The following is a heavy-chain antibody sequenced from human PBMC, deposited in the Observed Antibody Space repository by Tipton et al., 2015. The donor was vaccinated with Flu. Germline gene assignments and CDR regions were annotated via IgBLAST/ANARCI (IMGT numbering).Heavy chain of an antibody. Sequence: TLSLTCVVYGGSFSGDYCSWIRQPPGKGLEWIGEVNHSGSTNYNPSLKSRVTISVDTSKNQFSLKLDSVTAADTAVYYCARIAAAGTGYFDYWGQGNLVTVSS. J-gene: IGHJ4*02. CDR2: VNHSGST. D-gene: IGHD6-13*01. CDR1: GGSFSGDY. CDR3: ARIAAAGTGYFDY. V-gene: IGHV4-34*01.